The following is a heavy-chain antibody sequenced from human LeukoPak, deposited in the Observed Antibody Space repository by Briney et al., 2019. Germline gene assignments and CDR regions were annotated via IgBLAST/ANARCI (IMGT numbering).Heavy chain of an antibody. CDR3: ARILGYSGYESFDY. Sequence: SALALVKPTQTLTLTCTFSGFSRSTSGMGVSWIRQPPGKALEWLDRIDWDDGRYYITALKTKLTISKETCTNHAVPTMTYLDPVDTATYYCARILGYSGYESFDYWGQGTLVTVSS. J-gene: IGHJ4*02. D-gene: IGHD5-12*01. CDR2: IDWDDGR. CDR1: GFSRSTSGMG. V-gene: IGHV2-70*11.